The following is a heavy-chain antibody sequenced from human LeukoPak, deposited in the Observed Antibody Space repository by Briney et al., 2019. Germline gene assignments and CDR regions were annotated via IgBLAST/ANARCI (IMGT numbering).Heavy chain of an antibody. CDR2: INPNSGGT. D-gene: IGHD4-11*01. J-gene: IGHJ1*01. V-gene: IGHV1-2*02. Sequence: ASVKVSCKASGYTFTGYYMHWLRQAPGQGLEWMGWINPNSGGTNYAQKFQGRVTMTRDTSISTAYMELSRLRSDDTAVYYCARYDYSNLDMAEYFQHWGQGTLVTVSS. CDR1: GYTFTGYY. CDR3: ARYDYSNLDMAEYFQH.